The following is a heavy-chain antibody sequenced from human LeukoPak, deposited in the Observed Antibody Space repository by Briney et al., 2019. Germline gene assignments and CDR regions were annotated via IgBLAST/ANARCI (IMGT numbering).Heavy chain of an antibody. J-gene: IGHJ4*02. V-gene: IGHV3-7*01. D-gene: IGHD3-3*01. CDR3: ARDASMPDYDFWSGYSDY. Sequence: PGGSLRLSCAASGFTFSSYWMTWVREAPGQGREWVAFIKRDGSEKYYVDSVKGRFIISRENAKNSLYLQINSLRAEDTAVYYCARDASMPDYDFWSGYSDYWGQGTLVTVSS. CDR2: IKRDGSEK. CDR1: GFTFSSYW.